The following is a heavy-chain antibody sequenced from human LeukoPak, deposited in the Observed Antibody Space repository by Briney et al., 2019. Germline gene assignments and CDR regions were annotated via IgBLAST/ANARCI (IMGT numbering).Heavy chain of an antibody. CDR1: GFTFSSYS. Sequence: GGSLRLSCAASGFTFSSYSMNWVRQAPGKGLEWVSGINWNGGSTGYADSVKGRFTISRDNAKNSLYLQMNSLRAEDTALYYCARDEYFGSFHAWGTYYFDYWGQGTLVTVSS. V-gene: IGHV3-20*04. CDR2: INWNGGST. D-gene: IGHD3-9*01. CDR3: ARDEYFGSFHAWGTYYFDY. J-gene: IGHJ4*02.